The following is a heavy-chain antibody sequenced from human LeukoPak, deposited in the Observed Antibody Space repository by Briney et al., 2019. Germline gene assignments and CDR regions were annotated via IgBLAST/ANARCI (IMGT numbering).Heavy chain of an antibody. V-gene: IGHV4-59*01. CDR3: ARVRYYYDSSGYWSDAFDI. J-gene: IGHJ3*02. CDR2: IYYSGST. D-gene: IGHD3-22*01. CDR1: GGSISSYY. Sequence: SETLSLTCTVSGGSISSYYWSWIRQPPGKGLEWIGYIYYSGSTNYNPSLKGRVTISVDTSKNQFSLKLSSVTAADTAVYYCARVRYYYDSSGYWSDAFDIWGQGTMVTVSS.